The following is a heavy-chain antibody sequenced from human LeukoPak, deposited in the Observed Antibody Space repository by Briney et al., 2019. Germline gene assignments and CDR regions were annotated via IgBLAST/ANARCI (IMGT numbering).Heavy chain of an antibody. CDR1: GGTFSSYT. V-gene: IGHV1-69*04. CDR2: IIPILGIA. J-gene: IGHJ4*02. CDR3: ARDWSGYCSSTSCFHYYFDY. Sequence: SVKVSCKASGGTFSSYTISWVRHAPGQGLDWMGRIIPILGIANYAQKFQGRVTITADKSTSTAYMELSSLRSEDTAVYYCARDWSGYCSSTSCFHYYFDYWGQGTLVTVSS. D-gene: IGHD2-2*03.